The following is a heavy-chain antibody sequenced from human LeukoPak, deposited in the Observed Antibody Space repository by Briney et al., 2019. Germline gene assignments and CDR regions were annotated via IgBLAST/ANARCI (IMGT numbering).Heavy chain of an antibody. CDR2: IYPVDSDT. Sequence: GESLKISCKGSGYSFTSYWIGWVRQMPGKGLEWMGIIYPVDSDTSNSTSFHGQVTISADKSISTAYLQWSSLKASDTAMYYCARQGGYVWGSYRYTLPFDYWGQGTLVTVSS. CDR3: ARQGGYVWGSYRYTLPFDY. D-gene: IGHD3-16*02. J-gene: IGHJ4*02. V-gene: IGHV5-51*01. CDR1: GYSFTSYW.